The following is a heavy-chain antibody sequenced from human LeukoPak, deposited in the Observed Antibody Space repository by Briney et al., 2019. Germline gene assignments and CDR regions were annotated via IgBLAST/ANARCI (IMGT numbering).Heavy chain of an antibody. CDR2: INPSGGST. CDR1: VYTLTSYN. D-gene: IGHD3-10*01. CDR3: ARGASGGTGDWFDL. J-gene: IGHJ5*02. V-gene: IGHV1-46*01. Sequence: ASVKVSCKASVYTLTSYNMHWVRQAPGQGLEWMGIINPSGGSTSYAQRFQGRLTVSRDTSTSTVYMELSSLTSEDTAAYYCARGASGGTGDWFDLWGQGTLVTVSS.